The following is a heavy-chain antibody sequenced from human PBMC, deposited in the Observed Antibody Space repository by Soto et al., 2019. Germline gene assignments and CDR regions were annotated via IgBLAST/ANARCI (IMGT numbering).Heavy chain of an antibody. CDR3: ARMGKSSGWYVDY. V-gene: IGHV3-7*01. D-gene: IGHD6-19*01. CDR1: GFTFSSYW. CDR2: IKQDGSEK. J-gene: IGHJ4*02. Sequence: SCAASGFTFSSYWMSWVRQAPGEGLEWVANIKQDGSEKYYVDSVKGRFTISRDNAKNSLYLQMNSLRAEDTAVYYCARMGKSSGWYVDYWGQGTLVTVSS.